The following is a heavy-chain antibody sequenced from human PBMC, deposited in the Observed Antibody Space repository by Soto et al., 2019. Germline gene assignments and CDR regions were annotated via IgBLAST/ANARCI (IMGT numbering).Heavy chain of an antibody. V-gene: IGHV4-59*01. CDR3: ARASTHLRSGALDI. CDR2: IYYSGST. J-gene: IGHJ3*02. Sequence: QVQLQESGPGLVKPSETLSLTCTVSGGSISSYYWSWIRQPPGKGLEWIGYIYYSGSTNYNPSLKSRVTISVDTSKNQFSLKLSSVTAADTAVYYCARASTHLRSGALDIWGQGTMVTVSS. CDR1: GGSISSYY. D-gene: IGHD3-3*01.